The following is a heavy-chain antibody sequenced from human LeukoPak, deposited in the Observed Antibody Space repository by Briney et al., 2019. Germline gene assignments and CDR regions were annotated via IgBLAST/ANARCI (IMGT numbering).Heavy chain of an antibody. D-gene: IGHD2-15*01. Sequence: SETLSLTCAVSGGSFSGYYWSWIRQPPGKGLEWIGEINHSGSTNYNPSLKSRVTISVDTSKNQFSLKLSSVTAADTAVYYCARASSDRYYYGMDVWGQGTTVTVSS. CDR1: GGSFSGYY. CDR3: ARASSDRYYYGMDV. J-gene: IGHJ6*02. V-gene: IGHV4-34*01. CDR2: INHSGST.